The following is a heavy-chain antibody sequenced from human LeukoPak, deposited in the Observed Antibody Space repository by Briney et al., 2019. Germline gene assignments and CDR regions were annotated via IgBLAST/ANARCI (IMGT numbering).Heavy chain of an antibody. J-gene: IGHJ4*02. CDR3: ASAYKYNYAFDY. V-gene: IGHV4-59*12. CDR1: GGSLSSYY. Sequence: SETLSLTCTVSGGSLSSYYWSWIRQPPGKGLEWIGYIYYSGNTYYNPSLKSRVTISIDTSKNQFSLKLTSVTAADTAVYYCASAYKYNYAFDYWGQGTPVTVSS. CDR2: IYYSGNT. D-gene: IGHD3-16*01.